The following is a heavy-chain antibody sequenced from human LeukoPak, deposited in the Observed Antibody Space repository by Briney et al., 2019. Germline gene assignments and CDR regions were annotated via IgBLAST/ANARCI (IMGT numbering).Heavy chain of an antibody. D-gene: IGHD3-22*01. CDR1: GGTFSSYA. CDR2: IIPIFGTA. Sequence: SVKVSCKASGGTFSSYAISWVRQAPGQGLEWMGGIIPIFGTANYAQKFQGRVTITADESTSTAYMDLSSLRSEDTAVYYCAAGTYYHDSSGYSLIGDYFDYWGQGTLVTVSS. J-gene: IGHJ4*02. CDR3: AAGTYYHDSSGYSLIGDYFDY. V-gene: IGHV1-69*13.